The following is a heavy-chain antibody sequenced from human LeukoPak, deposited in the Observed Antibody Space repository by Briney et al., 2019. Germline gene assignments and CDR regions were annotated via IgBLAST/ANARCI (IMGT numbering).Heavy chain of an antibody. D-gene: IGHD2-2*01. Sequence: GESLRISCKGSGYSFTTYWISWVRQMPGKGLEWMGTIDPSDSDTNYSPSLQGHVTISADKSISTAYLQWSSLKASDTAMYYCARLGEAVVVPAARPFDYWGQGTLVTVSS. V-gene: IGHV5-10-1*01. J-gene: IGHJ4*02. CDR1: GYSFTTYW. CDR2: IDPSDSDT. CDR3: ARLGEAVVVPAARPFDY.